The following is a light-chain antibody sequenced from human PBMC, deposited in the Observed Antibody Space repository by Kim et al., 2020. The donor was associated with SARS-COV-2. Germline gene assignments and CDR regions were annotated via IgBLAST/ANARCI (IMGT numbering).Light chain of an antibody. CDR1: TGVGTSDYY. CDR2: STN. CDR3: LLYYGGGWA. Sequence: GGTAIPPCASSTGVGTSDYYPNWFQQKPGQAPRALSYSTNSRPGGTPARFSGSLLGGKAALTLSGVQPEDEDEYYCLLYYGGGWAFGGGTQLTVL. V-gene: IGLV7-43*01. J-gene: IGLJ3*02.